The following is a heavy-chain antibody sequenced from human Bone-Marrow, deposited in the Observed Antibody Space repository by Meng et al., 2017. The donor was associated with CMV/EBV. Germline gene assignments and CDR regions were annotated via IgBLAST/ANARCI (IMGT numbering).Heavy chain of an antibody. J-gene: IGHJ6*02. Sequence: GESLKISCAASGFTFSSYSMNWVRQAPGKGLEWVSSISSSSSYIYYADSVKGRFTISRDNAKNSLYLQMNSLRAEDTAVYYCARVLPTDYYYYGMDVWGQGTTVTVSS. CDR2: ISSSSSYI. V-gene: IGHV3-21*01. CDR3: ARVLPTDYYYYGMDV. D-gene: IGHD3-3*01. CDR1: GFTFSSYS.